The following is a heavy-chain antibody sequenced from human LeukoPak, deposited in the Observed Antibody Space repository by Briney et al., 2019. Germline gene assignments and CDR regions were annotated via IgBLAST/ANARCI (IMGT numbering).Heavy chain of an antibody. CDR1: GGSFSGYY. CDR2: INHRGST. D-gene: IGHD4-23*01. Sequence: SETLSLTCAVYGGSFSGYYWSWIRQPPGKGLEWIGEINHRGSTNYNPSLKSRVTISVDTSKNQFSLNLNSVTAADTAVYYCARRGISVRAFDIWGQGTMVTVSS. J-gene: IGHJ3*02. V-gene: IGHV4-34*01. CDR3: ARRGISVRAFDI.